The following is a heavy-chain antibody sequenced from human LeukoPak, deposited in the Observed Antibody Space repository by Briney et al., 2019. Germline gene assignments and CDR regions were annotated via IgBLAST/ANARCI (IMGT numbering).Heavy chain of an antibody. CDR3: ARHGSSSWTVDY. CDR2: IYPGDSDT. D-gene: IGHD6-13*01. V-gene: IGHV5-51*01. CDR1: GYRFTSYW. J-gene: IGHJ4*02. Sequence: GESLKISCQGPGYRFTSYWIAWVRQMPGKGLEWMGMIYPGDSDTRYSPSFQGPVTISADKSISTAYLQWSSLKASDTAMYYCARHGSSSWTVDYWGQGTLVTVSS.